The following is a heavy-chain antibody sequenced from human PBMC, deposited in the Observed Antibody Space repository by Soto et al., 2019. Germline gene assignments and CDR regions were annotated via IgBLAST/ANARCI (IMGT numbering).Heavy chain of an antibody. CDR1: GGSISSYY. J-gene: IGHJ6*02. CDR2: IYTSGST. Sequence: SEILSLTCTVSGGSISSYYWSWIRQPAGKGLEWIGRIYTSGSTNYNPSLKSRVTMSVDTSKNQFSLKLSSVTAADTAVYYCARDRFWGANYDSSGYYYYYYGMDVWGQGTTVTVSS. D-gene: IGHD3-22*01. CDR3: ARDRFWGANYDSSGYYYYYYGMDV. V-gene: IGHV4-4*07.